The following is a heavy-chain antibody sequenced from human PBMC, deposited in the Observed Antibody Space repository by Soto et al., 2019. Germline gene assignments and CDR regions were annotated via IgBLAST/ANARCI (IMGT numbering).Heavy chain of an antibody. CDR1: SYIFTNYG. Sequence: QVQLVQSGVEVREPGASVKVSCKAVSYIFTNYGVSWARQAPGQGLEWMGWITTYNGNTEYAQKLQGRVTMTTDASISTAYIELGSLRSDDTAIYYCARALTGYGMDVWGQGTTVTVSS. CDR3: ARALTGYGMDV. CDR2: ITTYNGNT. J-gene: IGHJ6*02. V-gene: IGHV1-18*01.